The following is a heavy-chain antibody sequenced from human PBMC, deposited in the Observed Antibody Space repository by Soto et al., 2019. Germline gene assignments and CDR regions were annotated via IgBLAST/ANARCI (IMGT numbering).Heavy chain of an antibody. Sequence: QVQLVQSGAEVKKPGASVKVSCKASGYTFISYDINWVRQATGQGLEWMGWMNPNTGETGYAQKFQGRVTMTRNTAIKSANLELSSLKFDDTAVYFCARGDGYIVDYLGQGTLVTVSS. CDR3: ARGDGYIVDY. D-gene: IGHD5-12*01. CDR2: MNPNTGET. J-gene: IGHJ4*02. CDR1: GYTFISYD. V-gene: IGHV1-8*01.